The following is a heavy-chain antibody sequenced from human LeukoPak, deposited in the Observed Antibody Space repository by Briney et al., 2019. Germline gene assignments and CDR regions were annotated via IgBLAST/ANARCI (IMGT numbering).Heavy chain of an antibody. D-gene: IGHD2-15*01. V-gene: IGHV4-30-4*01. CDR1: GGSISSGDYY. Sequence: SETLSLTCTVSGGSISSGDYYWSWIRQPPGKGLEWIGYIYYSGSTYYNPSPKSRVTISVDTSKNQFSLELSSVTAADTAVYYCARASRYCSGGSCYYFDYWGQGTLVTVSS. CDR2: IYYSGST. CDR3: ARASRYCSGGSCYYFDY. J-gene: IGHJ4*02.